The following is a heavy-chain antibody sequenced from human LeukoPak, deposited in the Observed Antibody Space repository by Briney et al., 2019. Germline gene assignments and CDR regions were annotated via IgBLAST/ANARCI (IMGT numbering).Heavy chain of an antibody. CDR2: IYVAGSA. J-gene: IGHJ4*02. CDR1: GFTVSSNY. V-gene: IGHV3-53*01. Sequence: GGSLRLSCAASGFTVSSNYMSWVCQAPGKGLEWVSTIYVAGSAYYADFLKGRFTISRDNSKNTVYLQMNSLRAEDTAVYYCARAIQFQLLKGYFDYWGQGALVTVSS. D-gene: IGHD2-2*01. CDR3: ARAIQFQLLKGYFDY.